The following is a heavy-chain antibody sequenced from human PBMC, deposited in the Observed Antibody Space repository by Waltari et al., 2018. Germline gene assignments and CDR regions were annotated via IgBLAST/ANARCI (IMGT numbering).Heavy chain of an antibody. J-gene: IGHJ6*02. D-gene: IGHD5-12*01. CDR3: ARNSGYVSSYYYGMDV. CDR1: GGTFSSYA. CDR2: SIPIFGTA. V-gene: IGHV1-69*12. Sequence: QVQLVQSGAEVKKPGSSVKVSCKASGGTFSSYAISWVRQALGQGLEWSGGSIPIFGTANYAQKFQGRVTITADESTSTAYMELSSLRSEDTAVYYCARNSGYVSSYYYGMDVWGQGTTVTVSS.